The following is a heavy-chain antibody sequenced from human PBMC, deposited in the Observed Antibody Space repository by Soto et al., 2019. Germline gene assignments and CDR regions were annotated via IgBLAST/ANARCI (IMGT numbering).Heavy chain of an antibody. D-gene: IGHD5-18*01. Sequence: QVQLQESGPGLVKPSQTLSLTCTVSGGSISSGDYYWSWIRQPPGKGLEWIGYIYYSGSTYYNPSXXXRVTISVDTSKNQFSLKLSSVTAADTAVYYCASAMDTAMVLNYYYYGMDVWGQGTTVTVSS. J-gene: IGHJ6*02. CDR3: ASAMDTAMVLNYYYYGMDV. CDR1: GGSISSGDYY. CDR2: IYYSGST. V-gene: IGHV4-30-4*01.